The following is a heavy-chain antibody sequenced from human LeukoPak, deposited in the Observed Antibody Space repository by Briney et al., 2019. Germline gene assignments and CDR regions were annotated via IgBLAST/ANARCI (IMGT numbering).Heavy chain of an antibody. CDR1: GGTFSSYA. Sequence: SVKVSCKASGGTFSSYAISWVRQAPGQGLEWMGGIIPIFGTANYAQKFQGRVTITADESTSTAYMELSSLRSEDTAVYYCARGRDQDIVVVPAATWAFDIWGQGTMVTVSS. D-gene: IGHD2-2*01. V-gene: IGHV1-69*13. CDR3: ARGRDQDIVVVPAATWAFDI. CDR2: IIPIFGTA. J-gene: IGHJ3*02.